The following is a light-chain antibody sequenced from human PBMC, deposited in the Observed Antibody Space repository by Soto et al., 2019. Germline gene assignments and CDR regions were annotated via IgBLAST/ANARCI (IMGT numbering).Light chain of an antibody. CDR2: SAS. Sequence: AIQMTQSPSSLSASVGDRVTITCRASQDIRNELGWYQQKPGKAPKLLIYSASTLQSGVPSRFIVSGSGTDFTLTISSLQPEDFASYACLQDYSYPWTFGHGTKVEIK. CDR1: QDIRNE. CDR3: LQDYSYPWT. J-gene: IGKJ1*01. V-gene: IGKV1-6*01.